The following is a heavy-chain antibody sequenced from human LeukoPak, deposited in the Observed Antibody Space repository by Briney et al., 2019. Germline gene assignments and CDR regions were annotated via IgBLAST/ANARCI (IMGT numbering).Heavy chain of an antibody. J-gene: IGHJ4*02. Sequence: GGSLRLSCAASGFTVSSNYMNWVRQAPGKELEWVSVIYTGGGRYYADSVRGRFTISRDTSKNMVFLQMNSLRVEDTAVYYCARGIDYWGRGTLVTVSS. CDR2: IYTGGGR. CDR1: GFTVSSNY. CDR3: ARGIDY. V-gene: IGHV3-53*01.